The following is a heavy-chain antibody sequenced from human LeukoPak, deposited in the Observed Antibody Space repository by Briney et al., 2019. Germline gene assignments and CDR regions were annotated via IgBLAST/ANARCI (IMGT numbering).Heavy chain of an antibody. V-gene: IGHV4-61*02. J-gene: IGHJ6*03. CDR2: IYTSGST. CDR3: ARDPYSGNYGDYYYYYMDV. D-gene: IGHD1-26*01. CDR1: GGSISSGSYY. Sequence: SQTLSLTCTVSGGSISSGSYYWSWIRQPAGKGLEWIGRIYTSGSTNYNPSLKSRVTISVDTSKNQFSLKLSSVTAADTAVYYCARDPYSGNYGDYYYYYMDVWGKGTTVAISS.